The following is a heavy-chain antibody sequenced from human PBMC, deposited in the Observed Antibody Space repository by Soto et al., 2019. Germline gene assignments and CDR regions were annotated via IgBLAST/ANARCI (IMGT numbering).Heavy chain of an antibody. D-gene: IGHD3-22*01. Sequence: PGESLKISCKGSGYSFTRYWIGWVRQMPGKGLEWMGIIYPGDSDTRYSPSFEGQVTISADKSISTAYLQWSSLKASDTAMYYCARRDYYDRSGYYHGAFDVWGQGTMVTVSS. CDR1: GYSFTRYW. CDR3: ARRDYYDRSGYYHGAFDV. J-gene: IGHJ3*01. V-gene: IGHV5-51*01. CDR2: IYPGDSDT.